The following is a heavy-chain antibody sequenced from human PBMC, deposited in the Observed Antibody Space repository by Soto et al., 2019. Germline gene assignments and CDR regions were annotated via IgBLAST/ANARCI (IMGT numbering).Heavy chain of an antibody. Sequence: QVQLVESGGGVVQPGRSLRLSCAASGFTFSSYAMHWVRQAPGKGLEWVAVISYDGSNKYYADSVKGRFTISRDNSKNPLYVQMNSLRAEDTAVYYCARDVFPYYYDSSGVSPFDYWGQGTLVTVSS. V-gene: IGHV3-30-3*01. CDR3: ARDVFPYYYDSSGVSPFDY. D-gene: IGHD3-22*01. J-gene: IGHJ4*02. CDR1: GFTFSSYA. CDR2: ISYDGSNK.